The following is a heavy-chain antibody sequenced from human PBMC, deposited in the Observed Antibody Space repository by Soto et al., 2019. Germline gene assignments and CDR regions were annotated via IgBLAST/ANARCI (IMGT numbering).Heavy chain of an antibody. CDR3: ANRRSLSLDH. V-gene: IGHV3-23*01. Sequence: PGGSLRLSCAASGFTFSIYGMSWVRQAPGQGLEWVSSVTDSGISTYYADSVKGRFSISRDNSKNTLYLQMNSLRAEDTAVYYCANRRSLSLDHWGQGTLATVSS. CDR2: VTDSGIST. CDR1: GFTFSIYG. J-gene: IGHJ4*02.